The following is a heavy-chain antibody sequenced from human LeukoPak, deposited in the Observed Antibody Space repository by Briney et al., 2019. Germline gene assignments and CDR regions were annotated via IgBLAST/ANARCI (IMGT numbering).Heavy chain of an antibody. CDR2: ISGSGDNT. CDR1: GFTFSSYG. D-gene: IGHD3-10*01. J-gene: IGHJ4*02. Sequence: GGSLRLSCAASGFTFSSYGMTWVRQAPGKGLEWVSGISGSGDNTWYADSVKGRLTISRDNSKKTLDLQMHSLRAEDTAVYYCAKASVWTMVRVVSYFDEWGQGIQVTVSS. CDR3: AKASVWTMVRVVSYFDE. V-gene: IGHV3-23*01.